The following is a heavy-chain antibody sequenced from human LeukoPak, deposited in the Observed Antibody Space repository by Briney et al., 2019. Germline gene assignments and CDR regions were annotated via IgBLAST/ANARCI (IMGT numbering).Heavy chain of an antibody. V-gene: IGHV3-30-3*01. CDR1: GFTFSSYA. J-gene: IGHJ3*02. Sequence: GGSLRLSCAASGFTFSSYAMHWVRQAPGKGLEWVAVISYDGSNKYYADSVKGRFTISRDNSKNTLYLQMNSLRAEDTAVYYCSRDLTSGPSRGDFHIWGQGTMVSVSS. CDR2: ISYDGSNK. D-gene: IGHD3-9*01. CDR3: SRDLTSGPSRGDFHI.